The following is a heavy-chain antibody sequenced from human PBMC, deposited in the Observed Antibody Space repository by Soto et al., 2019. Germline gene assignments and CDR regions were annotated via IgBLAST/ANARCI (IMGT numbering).Heavy chain of an antibody. J-gene: IGHJ3*01. D-gene: IGHD4-17*01. Sequence: EVRLVESGGDLVQPGGSLKLSCAASGFTFRSFAMSWVRQAPGKGPEWVSGISGNGGRTYYADSVKGLFTISRDNSKSTLYLQMDSLRAEDTAVYYCAKDPNGDYVCGFDFRGQGTMVIVSS. CDR2: ISGNGGRT. CDR1: GFTFRSFA. V-gene: IGHV3-23*04. CDR3: AKDPNGDYVCGFDF.